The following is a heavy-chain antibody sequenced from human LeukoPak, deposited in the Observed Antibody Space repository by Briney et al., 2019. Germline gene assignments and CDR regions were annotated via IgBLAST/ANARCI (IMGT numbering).Heavy chain of an antibody. J-gene: IGHJ6*02. D-gene: IGHD2-15*01. V-gene: IGHV3-21*01. CDR3: ARDMVAASYYYYGMDV. CDR2: ISSSSGYI. Sequence: GGSLRLSCAASGFTFSSYSMNWVRQAPGKGLEWVSSISSSSGYIYYADSVKGRFTISRDNAKNSLYLQMNSLRAEDTAVYYCARDMVAASYYYYGMDVWGQGTRSPSP. CDR1: GFTFSSYS.